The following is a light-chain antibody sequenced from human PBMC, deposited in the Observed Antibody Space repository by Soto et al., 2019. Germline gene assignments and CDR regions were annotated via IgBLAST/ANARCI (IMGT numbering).Light chain of an antibody. CDR1: RSDSTW. V-gene: IGKV1-5*01. Sequence: DIQMTQFPSTLSASVGDTVTITCRASRSDSTWLAWYQQKPGEAPKLLIYDASALPRGVPSRFSGSGSGTKFTLTIASLQPDDFATYYCQQYDSFSVTFGQGTKVDIK. CDR3: QQYDSFSVT. CDR2: DAS. J-gene: IGKJ1*01.